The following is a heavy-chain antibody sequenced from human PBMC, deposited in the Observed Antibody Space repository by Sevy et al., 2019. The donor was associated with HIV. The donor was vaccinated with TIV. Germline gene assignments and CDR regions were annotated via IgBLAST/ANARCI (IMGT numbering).Heavy chain of an antibody. J-gene: IGHJ4*02. D-gene: IGHD6-13*01. Sequence: AGSLRLSCAASGFTFSNYAMSWVRQAPGKGLEWVSAISASGGTTFFADSVKGRFTISRDNSKNTMYLQMNSLRVEDTAVYYCAKSPSSPGSSSTWATFDYWGQGTLVTVSS. CDR3: AKSPSSPGSSSTWATFDY. V-gene: IGHV3-23*01. CDR1: GFTFSNYA. CDR2: ISASGGTT.